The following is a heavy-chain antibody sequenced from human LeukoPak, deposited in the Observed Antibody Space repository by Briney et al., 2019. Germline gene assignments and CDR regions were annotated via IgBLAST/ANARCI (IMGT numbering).Heavy chain of an antibody. CDR1: GGSISSSSYY. V-gene: IGHV4-39*07. CDR3: ARDCGGDCYAFDY. CDR2: IYYSGST. J-gene: IGHJ4*02. Sequence: KTSETLSLTCTVSGGSISSSSYYWGWIRQPPGKGLEWIGSIYYSGSTYYNPSLKSRVTISVDTSKNQFSLKLSSVTAADTAVYYCARDCGGDCYAFDYWGQGTLVTVSS. D-gene: IGHD2-21*02.